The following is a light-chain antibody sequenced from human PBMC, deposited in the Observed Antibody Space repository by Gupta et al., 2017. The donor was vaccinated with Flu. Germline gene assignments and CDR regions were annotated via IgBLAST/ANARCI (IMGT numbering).Light chain of an antibody. CDR2: DAS. Sequence: DIQMTQSPSSLSASVGDTVTITCRASHDISTYFNWYQQKPGKAPILLIFDASRLQNEVPSRFSGSGSGTDFTLTISSLQPEDFATYHCQQTFSTPWTFGQGTNVEVK. CDR1: HDISTY. CDR3: QQTFSTPWT. V-gene: IGKV1-39*01. J-gene: IGKJ1*01.